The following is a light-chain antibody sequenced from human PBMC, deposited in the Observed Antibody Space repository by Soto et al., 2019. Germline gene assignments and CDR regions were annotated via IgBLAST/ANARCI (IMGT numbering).Light chain of an antibody. CDR1: QGISRY. CDR3: PQLNSHPLVP. V-gene: IGKV1-9*01. Sequence: DILLTQSPSFLSASVGYRVTITCRASQGISRYLAWYQQKPGKAPKLLIYAASTSQSGVPSRFSGSGSGTEFTLPLSRLQPEDFATYYCPQLNSHPLVPFGPGTKVDIK. CDR2: AAS. J-gene: IGKJ3*01.